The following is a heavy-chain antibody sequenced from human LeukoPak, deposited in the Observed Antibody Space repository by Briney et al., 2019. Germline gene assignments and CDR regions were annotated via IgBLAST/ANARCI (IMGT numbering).Heavy chain of an antibody. CDR3: ARMDIVATPGDY. V-gene: IGHV1-46*01. J-gene: IGHJ4*02. Sequence: IINPSGGSTSYAQKFQGRVTMTRDTSTSTVYMELSSLRSEDTAVYYCARMDIVATPGDYWGQGTLVTVSS. CDR2: INPSGGST. D-gene: IGHD5-12*01.